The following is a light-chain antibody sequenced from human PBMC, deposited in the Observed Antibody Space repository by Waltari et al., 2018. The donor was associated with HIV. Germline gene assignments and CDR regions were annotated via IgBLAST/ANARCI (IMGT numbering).Light chain of an antibody. Sequence: QSALTQPPSASGSPGQSVTISCTGTSTDVGAYDYVSWYHQHPGRAPKLLIYEVTKRPSGVPDRFSGSKSGNTASLTVSGLQAEDDGHYYCTSYVDNYHVFFGGGTKLTVL. CDR3: TSYVDNYHVF. V-gene: IGLV2-8*01. J-gene: IGLJ2*01. CDR2: EVT. CDR1: STDVGAYDY.